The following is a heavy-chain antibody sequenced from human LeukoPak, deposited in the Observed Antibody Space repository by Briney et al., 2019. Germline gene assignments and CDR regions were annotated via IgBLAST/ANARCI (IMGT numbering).Heavy chain of an antibody. CDR2: IKQDGSEK. D-gene: IGHD3-10*01. CDR1: GFTFSSYW. Sequence: PGGSLRLSCAASGFTFSSYWMSWVRQAPGKGLEGVANIKQDGSEKYYVDSVKGRFTISRDNAKNSLYLQMNSLRAEDTAVYYCARVGRLLWFGELYYFDYWGQGTLVTVSS. V-gene: IGHV3-7*01. J-gene: IGHJ4*02. CDR3: ARVGRLLWFGELYYFDY.